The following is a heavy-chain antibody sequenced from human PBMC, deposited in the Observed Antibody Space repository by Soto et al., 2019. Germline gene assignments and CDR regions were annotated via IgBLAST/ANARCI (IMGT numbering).Heavy chain of an antibody. Sequence: ASVKVSCKVSGYTLTELSMHWVRQAPGKGLEWMGGFDPEDGETIYAQKFQGRVTMTEDTSTDTAYMELSSLRSEDTAVYYCATSELRFLEWLTSGSWFDPWGQGTLVT. CDR2: FDPEDGET. CDR1: GYTLTELS. V-gene: IGHV1-24*01. CDR3: ATSELRFLEWLTSGSWFDP. D-gene: IGHD3-3*01. J-gene: IGHJ5*02.